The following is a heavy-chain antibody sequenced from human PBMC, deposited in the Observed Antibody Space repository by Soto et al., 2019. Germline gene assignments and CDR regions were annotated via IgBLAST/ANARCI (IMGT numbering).Heavy chain of an antibody. CDR1: GYTFPRYG. Sequence: QVHLVQSGAEVKKPGASVKVSCKASGYTFPRYGITWVRQAPGQGLEWRGWISAQNGKPNYAQKLQGRVIVTRQTSTSTAYMELRRLISDVTAVYYCARGRYGDYWGQGALVTVSS. CDR2: ISAQNGKP. V-gene: IGHV1-18*01. J-gene: IGHJ4*02. D-gene: IGHD1-1*01. CDR3: ARGRYGDY.